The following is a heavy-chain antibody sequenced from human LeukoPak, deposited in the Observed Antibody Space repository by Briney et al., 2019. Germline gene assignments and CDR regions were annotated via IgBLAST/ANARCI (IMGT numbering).Heavy chain of an antibody. CDR1: GFSVSSNY. D-gene: IGHD1-1*01. CDR3: AKVPWNDPYDAFDI. Sequence: QSGGSLRLSCAASGFSVSSNYMSWVRQAPGKGLEWVAFIRYDGSNKYYADSVKGRFTISRDNSKNTLYLQMNSLRAEDTAVYYCAKVPWNDPYDAFDIWGQGTMVTVSS. J-gene: IGHJ3*02. CDR2: IRYDGSNK. V-gene: IGHV3-30*02.